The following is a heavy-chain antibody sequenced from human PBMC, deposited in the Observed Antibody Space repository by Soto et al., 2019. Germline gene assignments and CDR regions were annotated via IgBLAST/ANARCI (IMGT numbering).Heavy chain of an antibody. CDR3: ARGAIVAAGNYYYYYMDV. CDR1: GGTFSSYT. D-gene: IGHD6-13*01. V-gene: IGHV1-69*02. CDR2: IIPILGIA. J-gene: IGHJ6*03. Sequence: QVQLVQSGAEVKKPGSSVKVSCKASGGTFSSYTISWVRQAPGQGLEWMGRIIPILGIANYAQKFQGRVTITADKSTSTAYMELSSLRSEDTAVYYCARGAIVAAGNYYYYYMDVWGKGTTVTVSS.